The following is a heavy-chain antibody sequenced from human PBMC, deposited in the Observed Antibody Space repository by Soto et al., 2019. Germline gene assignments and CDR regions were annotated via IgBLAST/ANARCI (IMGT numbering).Heavy chain of an antibody. D-gene: IGHD2-2*01. CDR2: IIPILGIA. CDR3: AREPHCSSTSCNNETDY. J-gene: IGHJ4*02. V-gene: IGHV1-69*02. CDR1: GGTFSSYT. Sequence: SVKVSCKASGGTFSSYTISWVRQAPGQGLEWMGRIIPILGIANYAQKFQGRVTITADKSTSTAYMELSSLRSEDTAVYYCAREPHCSSTSCNNETDYWGQGTLVTVSS.